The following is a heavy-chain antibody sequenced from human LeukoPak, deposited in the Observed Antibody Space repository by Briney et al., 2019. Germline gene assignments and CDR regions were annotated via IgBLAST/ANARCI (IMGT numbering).Heavy chain of an antibody. CDR3: ARVLSGSWLWF. CDR2: IIPTLEIA. Sequence: ASVKVSCKTSGYTFSNYAITWVRQAPGQGLEWMGRIIPTLEIANYAQKFQGRVTITADKSTSTAYMELSSLRPEDTAVYYCARVLSGSWLWFWGQGTLVTVSS. D-gene: IGHD5-18*01. J-gene: IGHJ4*02. V-gene: IGHV1-69*04. CDR1: GYTFSNYA.